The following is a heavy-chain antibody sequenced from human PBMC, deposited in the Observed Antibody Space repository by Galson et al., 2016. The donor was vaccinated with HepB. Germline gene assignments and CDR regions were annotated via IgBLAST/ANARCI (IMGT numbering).Heavy chain of an antibody. CDR2: ISTDGNNK. Sequence: SLRLSCAASGFNFNNYGMHWVRQAPGKGLEWVAIISTDGNNKHYGDSVKGRFTISRDNSKNTLYLQMSSLRTEDTAVYYCAKDGHYDILTGYSYYFAYLSQATLVTVSS. V-gene: IGHV3-30*18. J-gene: IGHJ4*02. D-gene: IGHD3-9*01. CDR3: AKDGHYDILTGYSYYFAY. CDR1: GFNFNNYG.